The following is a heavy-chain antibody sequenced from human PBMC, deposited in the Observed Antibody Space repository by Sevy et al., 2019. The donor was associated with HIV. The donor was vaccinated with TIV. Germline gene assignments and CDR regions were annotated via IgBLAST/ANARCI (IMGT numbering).Heavy chain of an antibody. CDR3: AREQQQLVYNWFDP. Sequence: GGSLRLSCAASGFTFSSYSMNWVRQAPGKGLEWVSSISSSSSYIYYADSVKGRFTISRDNAKNPLYLQMNSLRAEDTAVYYCAREQQQLVYNWFDPWGQRTLVTVSS. D-gene: IGHD6-13*01. CDR1: GFTFSSYS. CDR2: ISSSSSYI. V-gene: IGHV3-21*01. J-gene: IGHJ5*02.